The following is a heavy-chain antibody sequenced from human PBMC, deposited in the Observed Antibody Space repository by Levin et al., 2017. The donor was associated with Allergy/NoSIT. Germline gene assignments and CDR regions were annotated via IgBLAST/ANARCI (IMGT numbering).Heavy chain of an antibody. CDR1: GFDFNSHA. CDR3: ARHYDWGLDH. Sequence: PGGSLRLSCRGSGFDFNSHAMHWVRQAPGEGLEWVAVISNDGTDIKYSASVKGRFTIFRDEFGDTLSLQMSSLRVEDTAMYYCARHYDWGLDHWGPGTLVTVSS. CDR2: ISNDGTDI. V-gene: IGHV3-30*03. J-gene: IGHJ4*02. D-gene: IGHD7-27*01.